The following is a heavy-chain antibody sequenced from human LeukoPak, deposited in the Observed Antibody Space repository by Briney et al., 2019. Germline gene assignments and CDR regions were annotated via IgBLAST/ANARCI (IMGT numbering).Heavy chain of an antibody. CDR3: ARAGQTFGGVEY. CDR1: GFTFINYA. J-gene: IGHJ4*02. V-gene: IGHV3-23*01. CDR2: IRASDDAT. D-gene: IGHD3-16*01. Sequence: PGGSLRLSCEASGFTFINYAMSWVRQAPGRGLEWVSTIRASDDATYYADSVKGRFTISRDNSKNTLYLQTDSLRAEDTAVYYCARAGQTFGGVEYWGQGALVTVSS.